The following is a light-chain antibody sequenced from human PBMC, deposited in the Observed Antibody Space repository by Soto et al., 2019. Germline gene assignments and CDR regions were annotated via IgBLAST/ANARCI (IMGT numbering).Light chain of an antibody. J-gene: IGLJ2*01. CDR1: NSDVGGYNY. CDR3: QSYGSSGVV. V-gene: IGLV2-11*01. Sequence: QSALTQPRSVSGSPGQSVTISCTGTNSDVGGYNYVSWYQQYPGKAPKLMISGVSERPSGVPDRFSGSKSGTSASLAITGLQADDEADYYCQSYGSSGVVFGGGTKLTVL. CDR2: GVS.